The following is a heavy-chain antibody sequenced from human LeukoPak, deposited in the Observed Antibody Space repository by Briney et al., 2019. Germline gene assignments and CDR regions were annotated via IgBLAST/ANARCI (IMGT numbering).Heavy chain of an antibody. CDR1: GGSISSSSYY. CDR3: GSSSGGGMDY. J-gene: IGHJ4*02. CDR2: INHSGST. V-gene: IGHV4-39*07. Sequence: SETLSLPCTVSGGSISSSSYYWSWIRQPPGKGLEWIGEINHSGSTDYNPSLKSRVTISVDTSKNQFSLKLSSVTAADTAVYYCGSSSGGGMDYWGQGTLVTVSS. D-gene: IGHD6-6*01.